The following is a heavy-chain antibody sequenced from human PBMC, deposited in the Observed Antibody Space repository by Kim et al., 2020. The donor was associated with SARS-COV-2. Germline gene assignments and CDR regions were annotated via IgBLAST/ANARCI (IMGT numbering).Heavy chain of an antibody. CDR3: ARSGSYLRYGMDV. J-gene: IGHJ6*02. V-gene: IGHV4-39*01. Sequence: YNPSLKSRVTISVDTSKNQFSLKLSSVTAADTAVYYCARSGSYLRYGMDVWGQGTTVTVSS. D-gene: IGHD1-26*01.